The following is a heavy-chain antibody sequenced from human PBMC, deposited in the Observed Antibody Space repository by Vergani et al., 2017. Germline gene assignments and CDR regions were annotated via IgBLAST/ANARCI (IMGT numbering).Heavy chain of an antibody. CDR2: IYWNDDQ. V-gene: IGHV2-5*04. D-gene: IGHD1-7*01. CDR1: GFSLNTRGVS. Sequence: QITLKESGPTLVKPTQTLTLTCTFSGFSLNTRGVSVAWIRQPPGKALDWLALIYWNDDQHYSPSLNNRVTITKDTSQNQVVLTMTNMDYVDTGTYYCVYRKTECGTTRCFYPVYYYYYMDVWVKGATVAVSS. J-gene: IGHJ6*03. CDR3: VYRKTECGTTRCFYPVYYYYYMDV.